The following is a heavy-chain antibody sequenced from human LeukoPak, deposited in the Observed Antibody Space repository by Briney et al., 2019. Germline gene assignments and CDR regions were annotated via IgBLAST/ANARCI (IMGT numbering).Heavy chain of an antibody. Sequence: GESLKISCRLSGFSSTTYCNALVRQMPGKGLEWMGVIQPDDSDTTYSPSFQGQVSISADKSINTAFLQWSSLEASDTAMYYCARPLFSCNHMAFDLWGQGTLVTVSS. D-gene: IGHD1-14*01. CDR1: GFSSTTYC. J-gene: IGHJ3*01. V-gene: IGHV5-51*01. CDR2: IQPDDSDT. CDR3: ARPLFSCNHMAFDL.